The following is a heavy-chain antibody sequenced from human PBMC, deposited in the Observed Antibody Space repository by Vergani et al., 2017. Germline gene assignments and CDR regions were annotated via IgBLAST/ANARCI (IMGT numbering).Heavy chain of an antibody. CDR3: AHTGPLGCCSGGSCYSFWDY. J-gene: IGHJ4*02. CDR1: GFSPSTSGVG. D-gene: IGHD2-15*01. Sequence: QITLKESGPTLVKPTQTLTLTCTFSGFSPSTSGVGVGWIRQPPGKALEWVALIYWDDDKRYSPSLKSRLTITKDTSKNQVVLTMTNMDPVDTATYYCAHTGPLGCCSGGSCYSFWDYWGQGTLVTASS. CDR2: IYWDDDK. V-gene: IGHV2-5*02.